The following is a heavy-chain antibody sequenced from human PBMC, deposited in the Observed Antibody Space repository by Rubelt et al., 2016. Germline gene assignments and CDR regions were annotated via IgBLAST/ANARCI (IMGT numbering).Heavy chain of an antibody. CDR2: MNPNSGNT. J-gene: IGHJ5*02. CDR3: ARMVNDFWSGYHNWFDP. D-gene: IGHD3-3*01. CDR1: GGTFSSYA. Sequence: QVQLVQSGAEVKKPGSSVKVSCKASGGTFSSYAISWVRQAPGQGLEWMGWMNPNSGNTGYAQKFQGIVTMTRNTSISTAYMELSSLRSEDTAVYYCARMVNDFWSGYHNWFDPWGQGTLVTVSS. V-gene: IGHV1-8*02.